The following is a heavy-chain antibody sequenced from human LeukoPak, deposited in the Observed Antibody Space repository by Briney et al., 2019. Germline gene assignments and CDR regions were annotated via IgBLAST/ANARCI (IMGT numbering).Heavy chain of an antibody. CDR3: ARARRTMVRGVIITRNWFDP. J-gene: IGHJ5*02. Sequence: PSETLSLTCAVYGGSFSGYYWSWIRQPPGKGLEWIGEINHSGSTNYNPSLKSRVTISVDTSKNQFSLKLSSVTAADTAVYYCARARRTMVRGVIITRNWFDPWGQGTLVTVSS. V-gene: IGHV4-34*01. CDR1: GGSFSGYY. CDR2: INHSGST. D-gene: IGHD3-10*01.